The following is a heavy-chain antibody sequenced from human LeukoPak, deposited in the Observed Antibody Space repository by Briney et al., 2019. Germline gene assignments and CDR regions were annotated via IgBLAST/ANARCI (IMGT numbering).Heavy chain of an antibody. J-gene: IGHJ4*02. D-gene: IGHD5-24*01. Sequence: KPGGSLRLSCAASGFTFSSYSMTWVRQAPGKGLEWVSSISSSSSYIYYADSVKGRFTISRDNAKNSLYLQMNSLRAEDTAVYYCATRLDGYKSYWGQGTLVTVSS. CDR2: ISSSSSYI. V-gene: IGHV3-21*01. CDR1: GFTFSSYS. CDR3: ATRLDGYKSY.